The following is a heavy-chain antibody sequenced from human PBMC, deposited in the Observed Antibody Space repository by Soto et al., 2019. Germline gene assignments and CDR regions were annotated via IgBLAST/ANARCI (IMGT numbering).Heavy chain of an antibody. V-gene: IGHV1-18*01. J-gene: IGHJ5*02. D-gene: IGHD2-2*01. Sequence: QVQLVQSGAEVKKPGASVKVSCKASGYTFTSYGISWVRQAPGQGLEWMGWISAYNGNTNYAQKLQGRGTMTTDTSTSTAYMDLRSVRADNTAVYYFARVGRGLSYQLLMGGWVYPWGQGTLVTGSS. CDR3: ARVGRGLSYQLLMGGWVYP. CDR1: GYTFTSYG. CDR2: ISAYNGNT.